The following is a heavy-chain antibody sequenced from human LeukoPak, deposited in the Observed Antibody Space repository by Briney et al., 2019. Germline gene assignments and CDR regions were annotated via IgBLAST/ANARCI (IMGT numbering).Heavy chain of an antibody. CDR2: ISGSGGST. J-gene: IGHJ6*03. CDR3: AKVRDTMVRGVITNYYYYYMDV. V-gene: IGHV3-23*01. Sequence: GGSLRLPCAASGFTFSSYGMSWVRQAPGKGLEWVSAISGSGGSTYYADSVKGRFTISRDNSKNTLYLQMNSLRAEDTAVYYCAKVRDTMVRGVITNYYYYYMDVWGKGTTVTISS. CDR1: GFTFSSYG. D-gene: IGHD3-10*01.